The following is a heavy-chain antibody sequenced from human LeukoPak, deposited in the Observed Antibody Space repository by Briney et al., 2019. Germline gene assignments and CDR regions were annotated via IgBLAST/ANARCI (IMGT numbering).Heavy chain of an antibody. V-gene: IGHV4-59*08. CDR1: GGSINSYN. CDR3: GRFGGSSSWHQEVFDY. Sequence: SETLSLTCTVSGGSINSYNWNWIRQPPGKGLEWFGYISYNGSPDYNPSFKSRVTMSLDTSQGQFSLRLSSVTDADTAVYYCGRFGGSSSWHQEVFDYWGQGAPVTVSS. J-gene: IGHJ4*02. D-gene: IGHD3-16*01. CDR2: ISYNGSP.